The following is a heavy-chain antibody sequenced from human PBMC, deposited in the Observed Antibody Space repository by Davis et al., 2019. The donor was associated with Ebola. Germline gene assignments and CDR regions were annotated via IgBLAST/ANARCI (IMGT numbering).Heavy chain of an antibody. CDR3: VIISMT. J-gene: IGHJ4*01. Sequence: AASVTVSCKASGYNFRTKYMHWVRQAPGHGLKWMGVIDPTDGSTTYAQEFQGRVTMTRDTSTSTMYLEIRSLTFEDTAVYYCVIISMTWGQGTLVTVSS. V-gene: IGHV1-46*01. CDR1: GYNFRTKY. D-gene: IGHD2-21*02. CDR2: IDPTDGST.